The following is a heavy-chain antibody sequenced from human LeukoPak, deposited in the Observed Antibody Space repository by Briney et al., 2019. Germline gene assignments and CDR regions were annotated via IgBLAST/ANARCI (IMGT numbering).Heavy chain of an antibody. Sequence: ASVKVSCKASGYTFTGYYMHWVRQAPGQGLEWMGWINPNSGGTNYAQKFQGRVTMTRDTSISTAYMELSRLRSDDTAVYYCARVWQYCSSTSCYGVRFDPWGQGTLVTVSS. CDR3: ARVWQYCSSTSCYGVRFDP. D-gene: IGHD2-2*01. V-gene: IGHV1-2*02. CDR1: GYTFTGYY. CDR2: INPNSGGT. J-gene: IGHJ5*02.